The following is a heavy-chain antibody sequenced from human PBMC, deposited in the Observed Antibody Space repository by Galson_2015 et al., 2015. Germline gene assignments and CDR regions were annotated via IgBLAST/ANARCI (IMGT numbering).Heavy chain of an antibody. J-gene: IGHJ5*02. D-gene: IGHD6-6*01. CDR3: ARGSSSLVGGP. V-gene: IGHV4-59*01. CDR2: IYYSGST. CDR1: GGSISSYY. Sequence: TLSLTCTVSGGSISSYYWSWIRQPPGKGLEWIGYIYYSGSTNYNPSLKSRVTISVDTSKNQFSLKLSSVTAADTAVYYCARGSSSLVGGPWGQGTLVTVSS.